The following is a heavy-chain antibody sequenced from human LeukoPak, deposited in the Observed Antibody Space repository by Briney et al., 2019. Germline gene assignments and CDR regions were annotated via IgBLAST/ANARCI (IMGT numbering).Heavy chain of an antibody. Sequence: GGSLRLSCAASGFTFSSYGMHWVRQAPGKGLEWVAVIWYDGSYKYYADSVKGRFTISRDNSKNTLYLQMNSLRAEDTAVYYCARDHSGSYYGFDYWGQGTLVTVSS. CDR2: IWYDGSYK. CDR1: GFTFSSYG. J-gene: IGHJ4*02. D-gene: IGHD1-26*01. V-gene: IGHV3-33*01. CDR3: ARDHSGSYYGFDY.